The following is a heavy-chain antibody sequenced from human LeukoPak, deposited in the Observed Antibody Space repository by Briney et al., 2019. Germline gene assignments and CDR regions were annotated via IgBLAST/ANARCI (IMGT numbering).Heavy chain of an antibody. J-gene: IGHJ4*02. Sequence: PSETLSLTCTVSGGSISSYYWSWIRQPPGKGLEWIGYIYYSGSTNYNPSLKSRVTISVDTSKNQFSLKLSSVTAADTAVYYCASLPFLYDYGDYVSPYFDYWGQGTLVTVSS. CDR1: GGSISSYY. CDR3: ASLPFLYDYGDYVSPYFDY. D-gene: IGHD4-17*01. CDR2: IYYSGST. V-gene: IGHV4-59*08.